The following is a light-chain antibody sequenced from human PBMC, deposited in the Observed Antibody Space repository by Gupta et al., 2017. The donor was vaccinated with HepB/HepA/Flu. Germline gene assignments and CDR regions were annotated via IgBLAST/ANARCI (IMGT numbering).Light chain of an antibody. CDR2: GAS. CDR1: QSVSSSY. CDR3: QQNENLPPWT. V-gene: IGKV3-7*01. Sequence: PGERVTLSCRASQSVSSSYLTWYQQKPGQAPRLLIYGASTRDTSIPARFSGSGSGTDLTLTINSRQPEDFAVYYCQQNENLPPWTFGQGTKVEIK. J-gene: IGKJ1*01.